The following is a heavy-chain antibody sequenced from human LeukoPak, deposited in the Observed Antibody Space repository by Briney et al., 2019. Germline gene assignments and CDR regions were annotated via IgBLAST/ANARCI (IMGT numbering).Heavy chain of an antibody. D-gene: IGHD3-3*01. CDR3: ARADPQEFWSGYPFDY. V-gene: IGHV4-34*01. CDR1: GGSFSGYY. CDR2: INHSGST. J-gene: IGHJ4*02. Sequence: PSETLSLTCAVYGGSFSGYYWSWIRQPPGKGLEWIGEINHSGSTNYNPSLKSRVTISVDTSKNQFSLKLSSVTAADTAVYYCARADPQEFWSGYPFDYWGQGTLVTVSS.